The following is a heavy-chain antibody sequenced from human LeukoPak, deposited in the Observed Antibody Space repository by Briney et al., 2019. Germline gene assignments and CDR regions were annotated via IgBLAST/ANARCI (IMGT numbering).Heavy chain of an antibody. V-gene: IGHV3-30*02. Sequence: SLRLFCAASGFTFSSYGMHWFRQAPAKELVGVIFIRYYGSNKYYTASLKGRFTISGDNSKNTLYLQMSSLRAEDTAVYFCAKALYGYFDDWGKGTLVSVAS. CDR3: AKALYGYFDD. CDR2: IRYYGSNK. D-gene: IGHD4-17*01. CDR1: GFTFSSYG. J-gene: IGHJ4*02.